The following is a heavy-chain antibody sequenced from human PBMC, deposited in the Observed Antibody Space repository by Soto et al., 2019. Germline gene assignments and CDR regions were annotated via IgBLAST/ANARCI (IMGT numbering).Heavy chain of an antibody. CDR3: ARFSDSSGYQTSDY. Sequence: QVQLVQSGAEVKKPGASVKVSCKASGYTFTSYYMHWVRQAPGQGLEWMGIINPSGGSTSYAQKCQGRVTXXRXTXXSTVYMELSSLRSEDTAVYYCARFSDSSGYQTSDYWGQGTLVTVSS. CDR1: GYTFTSYY. D-gene: IGHD3-22*01. J-gene: IGHJ4*02. CDR2: INPSGGST. V-gene: IGHV1-46*03.